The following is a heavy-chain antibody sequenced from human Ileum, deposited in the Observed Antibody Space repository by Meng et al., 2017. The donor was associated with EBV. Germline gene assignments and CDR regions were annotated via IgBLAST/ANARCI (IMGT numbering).Heavy chain of an antibody. D-gene: IGHD1-14*01. CDR3: ARDPTGGEDHQRV. V-gene: IGHV4-4*02. J-gene: IGHJ4*02. CDR2: IYHSGIT. CDR1: GGSISSSNW. Sequence: QVLLQEPGPGLVKPSGTLALTCAVSGGSISSSNWWIWVRQPPGKGLEWIGKIYHSGITIYNPSLKSRVTMSVDNSKNQFSLKLNSMTAADTAVYYCARDPTGGEDHQRVWGQGTLVTVSS.